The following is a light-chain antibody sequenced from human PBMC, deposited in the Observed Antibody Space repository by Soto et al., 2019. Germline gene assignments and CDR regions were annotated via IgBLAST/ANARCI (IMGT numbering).Light chain of an antibody. CDR2: QVT. CDR3: NSYSRTYCDD. V-gene: IGLV2-14*01. J-gene: IGLJ1*01. CDR1: FSDIAVFNY. Sequence: QSPLGNPGAVCSSPGHLIAISCPENFSDIAVFNYVSWYQQYPVRAPKLLIYQVTSRASGDSHRFSGSKSGTTASLTISGLQPEEKAEHCCNSYSRTYCDDFGTGTKATV.